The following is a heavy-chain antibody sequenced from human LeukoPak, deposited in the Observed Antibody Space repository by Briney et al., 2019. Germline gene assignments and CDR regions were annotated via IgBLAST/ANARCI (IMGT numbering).Heavy chain of an antibody. V-gene: IGHV4-34*01. CDR1: GGSFSGYY. D-gene: IGHD2-2*01. J-gene: IGHJ5*02. CDR2: INHSGST. CDR3: ARAGDIVVVPAGNWFDP. Sequence: SETLSLTCAVYGGSFSGYYGSWIRQPPGKGLEWIGEINHSGSTNYNPSLKSRVTISVDTSKNQFSLKLSSVTAADTAVYYCARAGDIVVVPAGNWFDPWGQGTLVTVSS.